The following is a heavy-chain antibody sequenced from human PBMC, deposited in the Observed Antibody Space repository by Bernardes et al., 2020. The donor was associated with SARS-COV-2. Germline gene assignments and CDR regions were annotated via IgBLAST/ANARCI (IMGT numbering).Heavy chain of an antibody. CDR1: GGSISSSY. CDR2: IYYSGST. V-gene: IGHV4-59*08. J-gene: IGHJ4*02. CDR3: ARHGSGYPFAY. Sequence: SETLSLTCSVSGGSISSSYWSWIRQPPGKGLEWIGDIYYSGSTNYNPSLKSRVTISVDTSKNQFSLKLSSVTAADTAVYYGARHGSGYPFAYWGQGTLVTVSS. D-gene: IGHD3-22*01.